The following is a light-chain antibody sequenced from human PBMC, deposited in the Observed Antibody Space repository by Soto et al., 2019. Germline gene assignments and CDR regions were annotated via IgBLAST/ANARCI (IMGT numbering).Light chain of an antibody. Sequence: VVMTQSPPSMPVTLGQPASISCRSSQTVLYSDGNAYLNWFHQRPGQSPRRLIYTVSNRASGVPDRFSGHGSCTDCTLKISRVEAEDVGIYDCLQAAHWPPTFGQGTKGEL. CDR2: TVS. CDR3: LQAAHWPPT. J-gene: IGKJ1*01. CDR1: QTVLYSDGNAY. V-gene: IGKV2-30*01.